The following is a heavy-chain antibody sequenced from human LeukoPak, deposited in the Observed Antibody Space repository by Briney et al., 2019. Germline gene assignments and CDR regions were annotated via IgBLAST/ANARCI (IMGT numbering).Heavy chain of an antibody. Sequence: GGSLRLSCAGSGLTFSDFAMGWVRQAPGNGLEWVSVIRTSDDTYYADSVKGRFTISRDNSKNTVCLQMNSLRAEDTALYFCAKGVLARLVDSWGQGTLVTVSS. CDR2: IRTSDDT. J-gene: IGHJ4*02. V-gene: IGHV3-23*01. D-gene: IGHD2-8*01. CDR1: GLTFSDFA. CDR3: AKGVLARLVDS.